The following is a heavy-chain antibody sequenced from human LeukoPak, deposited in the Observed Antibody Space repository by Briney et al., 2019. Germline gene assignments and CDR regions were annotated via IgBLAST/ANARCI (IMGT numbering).Heavy chain of an antibody. D-gene: IGHD6-13*01. CDR1: GYTFTNYG. CDR3: AVRNRSSWSPFDF. J-gene: IGHJ4*02. Sequence: ASAKDSCKASGYTFTNYGISWVRQDAGQGLEWMGWISAYNGDTNYAQKLQGRVTMTTDTSTSTAYMELRSLRSDDTAVYYCAVRNRSSWSPFDFWGQGTLVTVSS. CDR2: ISAYNGDT. V-gene: IGHV1-18*01.